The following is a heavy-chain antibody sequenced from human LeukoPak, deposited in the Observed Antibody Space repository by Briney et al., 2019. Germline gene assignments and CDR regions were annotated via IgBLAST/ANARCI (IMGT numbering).Heavy chain of an antibody. D-gene: IGHD2-2*01. CDR1: GYTFTGYY. J-gene: IGHJ4*02. CDR3: ARVGMGYCSSTSCYDY. CDR2: INPNSGGT. Sequence: GASVKVSCKASGYTFTGYYMHWVRQAPGQGLEWMGWINPNSGGTNYAQKFQGRVTMTRDTSISTAYMELSRLRSDDTAVYYCARVGMGYCSSTSCYDYGGQGSLVTVSS. V-gene: IGHV1-2*02.